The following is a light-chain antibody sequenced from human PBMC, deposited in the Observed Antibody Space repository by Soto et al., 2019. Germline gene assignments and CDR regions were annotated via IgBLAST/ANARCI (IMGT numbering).Light chain of an antibody. CDR1: QSIAYY. CDR2: AAS. J-gene: IGKJ2*01. CDR3: QQSSNSPMYT. Sequence: DIQMTQSPSSLSASVGDRVTITCRASQSIAYYVNWFQQKPVKAPKLLIYAASSLQSGVPSRFSGSGSGTDFTLTISSLQPEDFATYYCQQSSNSPMYTFGPGT. V-gene: IGKV1-39*01.